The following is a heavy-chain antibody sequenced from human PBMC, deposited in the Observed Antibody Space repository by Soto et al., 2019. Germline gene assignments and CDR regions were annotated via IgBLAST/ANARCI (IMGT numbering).Heavy chain of an antibody. CDR2: IYYRGNT. D-gene: IGHD3-9*01. V-gene: IGHV4-39*01. CDR3: ARLEGLATISYYFDF. CDR1: GGSISSSSYY. Sequence: SETLSLTCTVSGGSISSSSYYWGWIRQPPGKGLEWIGSIYYRGNTYYNPSLQTRVTISLDKSKSQFSLRLNSVTDADSAVYFCARLEGLATISYYFDFWGQGAQVTVSS. J-gene: IGHJ4*02.